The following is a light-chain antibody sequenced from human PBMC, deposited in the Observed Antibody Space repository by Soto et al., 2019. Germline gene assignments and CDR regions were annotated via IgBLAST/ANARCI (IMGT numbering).Light chain of an antibody. V-gene: IGKV3-20*01. CDR3: QQYDSSPQT. CDR2: GAS. Sequence: EIVLTQSPGTLSMSPGERATLSCRASQSLSSSSLARYQQTPGQAPRLLISGASSMAADIPDRFSGSGSGKAFTLTINRLEPEDVAVYYCQQYDSSPQTFGQGATVDIK. J-gene: IGKJ1*01. CDR1: QSLSSSS.